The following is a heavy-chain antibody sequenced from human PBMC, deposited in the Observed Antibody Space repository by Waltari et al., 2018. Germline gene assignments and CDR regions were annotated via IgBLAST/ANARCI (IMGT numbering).Heavy chain of an antibody. D-gene: IGHD7-27*01. CDR3: ARDTPGDGIDY. CDR1: GFTFSNYW. V-gene: IGHV3-74*01. J-gene: IGHJ4*02. CDR2: VNSDGNSP. Sequence: EVQLVESGGGLVQPGGSLRLSCAASGFTFSNYWMHWVRQVPEKGLMWVSHVNSDGNSPSYADSVKSRFTISRDNAKNTVYLQMNSLRAEDTAVYYCARDTPGDGIDYWGQGTLVTVSS.